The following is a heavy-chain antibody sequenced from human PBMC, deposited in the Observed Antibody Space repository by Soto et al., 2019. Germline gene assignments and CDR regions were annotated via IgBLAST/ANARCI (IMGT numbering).Heavy chain of an antibody. D-gene: IGHD5-18*01. J-gene: IGHJ6*02. V-gene: IGHV3-21*01. CDR1: GFTFRSFS. CDR2: ISSSSNYM. Sequence: GGSLRLSCAASGFTFRSFSMNWVRQAPGEGLEWVSSISSSSNYMYYADSLKGRFTISRDNAKNSLYLQMNSLRAEDTAVYYCARDLELGWFPGYSYGGYYYYGMDVWGQGTTVTVSS. CDR3: ARDLELGWFPGYSYGGYYYYGMDV.